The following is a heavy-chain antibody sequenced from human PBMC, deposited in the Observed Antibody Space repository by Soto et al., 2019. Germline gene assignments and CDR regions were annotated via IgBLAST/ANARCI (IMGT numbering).Heavy chain of an antibody. D-gene: IGHD3-10*01. CDR2: IYHSGST. Sequence: SETLSLTCAVSGGSISSSNWWSWVRQPPGKGLEWIGEIYHSGSTNYNPSLKSRVTISVDKSKNQFSLKLSSVTAADTAVYYCAKDLYYYGDTRAYWGQGTLVTVSS. J-gene: IGHJ4*02. CDR3: AKDLYYYGDTRAY. V-gene: IGHV4-4*02. CDR1: GGSISSSNW.